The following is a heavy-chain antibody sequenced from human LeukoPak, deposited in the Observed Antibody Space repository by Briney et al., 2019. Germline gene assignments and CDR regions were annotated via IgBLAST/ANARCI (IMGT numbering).Heavy chain of an antibody. CDR2: IYSGGSA. Sequence: PGGSLRLSCAASGFTVSSSYMSWVRQAPGKGLEWVSVIYSGGSAYYADSVKGRFTISRDNSKNTLYLQMNSLRAEDTAVYYCARDDYGDYVIPYWGQGTLVTVSS. CDR3: ARDDYGDYVIPY. D-gene: IGHD4-17*01. V-gene: IGHV3-66*01. J-gene: IGHJ4*02. CDR1: GFTVSSSY.